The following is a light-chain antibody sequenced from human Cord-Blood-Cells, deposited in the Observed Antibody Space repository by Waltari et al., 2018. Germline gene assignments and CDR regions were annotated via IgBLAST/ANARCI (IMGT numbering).Light chain of an antibody. CDR3: QQYDNLPLP. J-gene: IGKJ4*01. V-gene: IGKV1-33*01. Sequence: DIQMTQSPSSLSASVGDRVTITCQESQDISNYLNWYQQKPGKAPKLLIYDASNLETGVPSRSIGSGSGTEFSFTISSLQPEDIATYDCQQYDNLPLPFGGGTKVEIK. CDR1: QDISNY. CDR2: DAS.